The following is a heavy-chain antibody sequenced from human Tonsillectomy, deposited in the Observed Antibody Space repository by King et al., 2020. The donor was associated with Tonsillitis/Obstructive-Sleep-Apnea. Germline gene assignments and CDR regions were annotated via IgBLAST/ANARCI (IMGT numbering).Heavy chain of an antibody. J-gene: IGHJ3*02. CDR2: INTDGNRT. CDR3: AREEGDYDDYDAFDI. D-gene: IGHD4-17*01. CDR1: GITFSRYW. Sequence: VQLVESGGGLVQPGGSLRLSCAASGITFSRYWMHWVRQAPGKGLVWVSRINTDGNRTNYADSVKGRFTISRDNAKNTLYLQMNSLRAEDTAVYYCAREEGDYDDYDAFDIWGQGTLVTVSS. V-gene: IGHV3-74*01.